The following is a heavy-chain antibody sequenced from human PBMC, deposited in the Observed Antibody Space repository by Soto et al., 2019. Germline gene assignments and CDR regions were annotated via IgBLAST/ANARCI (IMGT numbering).Heavy chain of an antibody. CDR1: GYSFHNSG. CDR3: SKNGTTWFAS. CDR2: ISVFNGYA. Sequence: QVQLVQSGPELKKPGASVKVSCKTSGYSFHNSGISWVRQAPGQGLEWMGWISVFNGYAHYAQKFQGRVIMTADTLTSTASMELRGLRSDDTAMYYCSKNGTTWFASWGQGTPVTVSS. V-gene: IGHV1-18*01. D-gene: IGHD1-1*01. J-gene: IGHJ5*01.